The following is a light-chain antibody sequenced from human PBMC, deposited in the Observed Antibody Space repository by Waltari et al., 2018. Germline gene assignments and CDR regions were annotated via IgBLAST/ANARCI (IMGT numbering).Light chain of an antibody. Sequence: EIVLTQSPGPLSLSPGERATLPCRASQSVSKYLAWYQQRPGQAPRLLIYDASTRATGIPDRFSGSGSGTDFSLTISRLEPEDFAVYYCQKYVNLPATFGQGTKVEIK. CDR2: DAS. CDR1: QSVSKY. CDR3: QKYVNLPAT. V-gene: IGKV3-20*01. J-gene: IGKJ1*01.